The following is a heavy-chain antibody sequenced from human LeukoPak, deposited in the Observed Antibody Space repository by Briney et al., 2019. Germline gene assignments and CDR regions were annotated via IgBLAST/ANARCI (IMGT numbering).Heavy chain of an antibody. CDR2: ISDSGST. D-gene: IGHD3-9*01. CDR1: GGSISRSIYF. J-gene: IGHJ4*02. V-gene: IGHV4-39*01. Sequence: SETLSLTCTVSGGSISRSIYFWGRIRQPPGKGLEWIGDISDSGSTYYSPSLKSRVTISVDTSRNQFSLNLNSVTATDTAVYYCARHGQGLRYFDWMSFDSWGQGAPVTVSS. CDR3: ARHGQGLRYFDWMSFDS.